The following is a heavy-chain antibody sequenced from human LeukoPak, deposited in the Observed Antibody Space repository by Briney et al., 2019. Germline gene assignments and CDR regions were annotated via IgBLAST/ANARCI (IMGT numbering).Heavy chain of an antibody. CDR2: INIDGSTS. CDR3: ARASALATPPFGY. Sequence: GGSLRLSCAASGFTFSTYWMHWVRQAPGKGLVWVSRINIDGSTSNYADSVKGRFTISRDNAKNAVYLQMNSLRVEDTAVYYCARASALATPPFGYWGQGTLVTVSS. D-gene: IGHD5-24*01. CDR1: GFTFSTYW. J-gene: IGHJ4*02. V-gene: IGHV3-74*01.